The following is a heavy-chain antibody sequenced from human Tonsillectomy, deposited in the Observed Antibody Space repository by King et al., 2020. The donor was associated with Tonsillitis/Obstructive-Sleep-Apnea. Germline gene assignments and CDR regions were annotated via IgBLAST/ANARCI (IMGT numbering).Heavy chain of an antibody. CDR1: GFTFSSYG. CDR2: ISYDGSNK. V-gene: IGHV3-30*18. J-gene: IGHJ4*02. CDR3: AKDAEAAAGFDY. D-gene: IGHD6-13*01. Sequence: QLVQSGGGVVQPGRSLRLSCAASGFTFSSYGMHWVRQAPGKGLEWVAVISYDGSNKYYADSVKGRFTISRDNSKNTLDLQMNSLRAEDTAVYYCAKDAEAAAGFDYWGQGTLVTVSS.